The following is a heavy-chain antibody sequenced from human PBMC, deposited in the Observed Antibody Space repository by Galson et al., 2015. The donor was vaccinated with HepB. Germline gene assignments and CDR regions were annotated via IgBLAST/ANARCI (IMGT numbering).Heavy chain of an antibody. J-gene: IGHJ5*02. CDR2: IYYSGST. Sequence: ETLSLTCTVSGGSISSSSYYWGWIRQPPGKGLEWIGSIYYSGSTYYNPSLKSRVTISVDTSKNQFSLKLSSVTAADTAVYYCARYLAVAETPWFDPWGQGTLVTVSS. V-gene: IGHV4-39*07. CDR3: ARYLAVAETPWFDP. CDR1: GGSISSSSYY. D-gene: IGHD6-19*01.